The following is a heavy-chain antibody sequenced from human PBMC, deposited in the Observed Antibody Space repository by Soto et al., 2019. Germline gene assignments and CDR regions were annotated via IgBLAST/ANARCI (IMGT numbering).Heavy chain of an antibody. Sequence: ASVKVSCKASGYTFTGYYMHWVRQAPGQGLEWMGWINPNSGGTNYAQKFQGWVTMTRDTSISTAYMELSRLRSDDTAVYYCARDTRPITGTTKDYYYYGMDVWGQGTTVTVSS. CDR1: GYTFTGYY. V-gene: IGHV1-2*04. CDR2: INPNSGGT. J-gene: IGHJ6*02. CDR3: ARDTRPITGTTKDYYYYGMDV. D-gene: IGHD1-7*01.